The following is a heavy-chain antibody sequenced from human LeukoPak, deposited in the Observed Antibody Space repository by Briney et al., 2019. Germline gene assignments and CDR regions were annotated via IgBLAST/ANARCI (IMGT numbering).Heavy chain of an antibody. V-gene: IGHV3-48*01. CDR2: ISASRDIT. CDR1: GFNYSSYT. CDR3: ARGGGYCGGDCYGIDY. J-gene: IGHJ4*02. D-gene: IGHD2-21*01. Sequence: GGSLRLSCAASGFNYSSYTMNWVRQAPGMGLEWLSYISASRDITYYVDSVKGRFTISRDNAKNSLYLQMNSPRAEDTAVYYCARGGGYCGGDCYGIDYWGQGTLVTVSS.